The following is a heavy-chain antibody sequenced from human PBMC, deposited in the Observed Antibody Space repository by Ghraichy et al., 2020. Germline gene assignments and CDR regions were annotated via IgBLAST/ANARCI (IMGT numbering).Heavy chain of an antibody. J-gene: IGHJ4*02. CDR1: GGSFSGYY. V-gene: IGHV4-34*01. Sequence: SETLSLTCAVYGGSFSGYYWSWIRQPPGKGLEWIGEINHSGSTNYNPSLKRRVTISVDTSKNQFSLKLSSVTAADTAVYYCAEYSSGWVDYWGQGTLVTVSS. D-gene: IGHD6-19*01. CDR3: AEYSSGWVDY. CDR2: INHSGST.